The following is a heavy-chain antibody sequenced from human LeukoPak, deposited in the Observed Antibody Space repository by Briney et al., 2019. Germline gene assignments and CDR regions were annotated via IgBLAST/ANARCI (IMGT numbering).Heavy chain of an antibody. D-gene: IGHD3-10*01. J-gene: IGHJ4*02. V-gene: IGHV5-51*01. CDR3: ARHPDYYGSGSYSDY. CDR2: IYPGDSDT. CDR1: GYIFTTYW. Sequence: GESLKISCKGSGYIFTTYWIGWVRQMPGKGLEWMGIIYPGDSDTRYSPSFQGQVTISADKPISTAYLQWSSLKASDTAMYYCARHPDYYGSGSYSDYWGQGTLVTVSS.